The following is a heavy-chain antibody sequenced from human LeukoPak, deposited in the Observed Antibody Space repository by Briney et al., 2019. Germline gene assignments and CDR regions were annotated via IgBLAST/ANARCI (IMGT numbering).Heavy chain of an antibody. Sequence: GGSLRLSCAASGFTFSSYAMSWVRQAPGKGLEWVSGISGSGGSTYYADSVKGRFTISRDNSKNTLYLQMNSLRAEDTAVYYCAKDLNLTYYYGSGSLSKDYYGMDVWGQGTTVTVSS. D-gene: IGHD3-10*01. J-gene: IGHJ6*02. CDR2: ISGSGGST. V-gene: IGHV3-23*01. CDR1: GFTFSSYA. CDR3: AKDLNLTYYYGSGSLSKDYYGMDV.